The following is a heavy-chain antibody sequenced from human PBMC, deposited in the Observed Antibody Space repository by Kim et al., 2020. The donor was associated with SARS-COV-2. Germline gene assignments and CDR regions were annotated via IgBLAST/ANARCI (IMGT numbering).Heavy chain of an antibody. D-gene: IGHD3-22*01. Sequence: GGSLRLSCAASGFTFSSYEMNWVRQAPGKGLEWVSYISSSGSTIYYADSVKGRFTISRDNAKNSLYMQMNSLRAEDTAVYYCAREVTMIVCNWFDPWGQGTLVTVSS. J-gene: IGHJ5*02. CDR1: GFTFSSYE. CDR3: AREVTMIVCNWFDP. CDR2: ISSSGSTI. V-gene: IGHV3-48*03.